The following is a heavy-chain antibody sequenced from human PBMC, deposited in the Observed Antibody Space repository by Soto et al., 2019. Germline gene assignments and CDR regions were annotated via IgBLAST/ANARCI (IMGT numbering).Heavy chain of an antibody. V-gene: IGHV4-4*07. CDR3: VRDGTKTLRDWFDP. D-gene: IGHD1-1*01. CDR2: IYATGTT. Sequence: LALTCTVSGAAISGFYWSWIRKSAGKGLEWIGRIYATGTTDYNPSLKSRAMMSVDTSKKQFSLKLRSVTAADTAVYYCVRDGTKTLRDWFDPWGQGMSVTVSS. CDR1: GAAISGFY. J-gene: IGHJ5*02.